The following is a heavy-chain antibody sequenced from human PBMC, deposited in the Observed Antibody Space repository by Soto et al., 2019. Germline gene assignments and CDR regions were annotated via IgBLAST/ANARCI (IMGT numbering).Heavy chain of an antibody. J-gene: IGHJ6*02. CDR2: INAGNGNT. CDR3: ASEYYFDSSGYYYGMDV. V-gene: IGHV1-3*01. Sequence: ASVKVSCKACGYTFTSYTIHWVRQAPGQRLEWMGWINAGNGNTKYSQKFQGRVTITRDTSASTAYMELSSLRSEDTAVYYCASEYYFDSSGYYYGMDVWGQGTTVTV. CDR1: GYTFTSYT. D-gene: IGHD3-22*01.